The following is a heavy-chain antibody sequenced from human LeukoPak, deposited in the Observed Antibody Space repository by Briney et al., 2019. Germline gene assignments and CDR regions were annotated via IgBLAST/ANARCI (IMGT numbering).Heavy chain of an antibody. D-gene: IGHD6-13*01. J-gene: IGHJ4*02. CDR3: ARHGGSRGFDY. Sequence: SETLSLTCTVSGGYISRYYWSWIRQPPGKGLEWIGYIYYSGSTNYNPSLKSRVTISVGTSKNQFSLKLSSVTAADTAVYYCARHGGSRGFDYWGQGTLVTVSS. CDR1: GGYISRYY. V-gene: IGHV4-59*08. CDR2: IYYSGST.